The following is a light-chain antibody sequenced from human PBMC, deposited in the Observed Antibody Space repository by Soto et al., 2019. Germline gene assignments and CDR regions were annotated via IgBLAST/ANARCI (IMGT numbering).Light chain of an antibody. J-gene: IGLJ1*01. V-gene: IGLV2-23*02. CDR3: CSSGGSPTHV. CDR1: SSNVGSYKL. Sequence: QSVLTQPASVSGSPGQSITISCTGTSSNVGSYKLVSWYQQHPGKAPKLMIFEVNKRPSGVSNRFSGSKSGNTASLTISGLKVEDEADYYCCSSGGSPTHVFGTGTKLPVL. CDR2: EVN.